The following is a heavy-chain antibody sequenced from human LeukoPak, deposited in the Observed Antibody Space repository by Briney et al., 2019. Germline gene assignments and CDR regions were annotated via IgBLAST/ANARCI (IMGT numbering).Heavy chain of an antibody. D-gene: IGHD3-9*01. Sequence: GAFLNICCEAGGYTFSNYWVGSRRPMAGGGLGWVGIIYPGDSNTRYSPSFEGQVLISADKSISTVYLHWGSLKASDTAMYFCARRGSLTSDAVDIWGQGTLVSV. CDR3: ARRGSLTSDAVDI. CDR1: GYTFSNYW. J-gene: IGHJ3*02. V-gene: IGHV5-51*01. CDR2: IYPGDSNT.